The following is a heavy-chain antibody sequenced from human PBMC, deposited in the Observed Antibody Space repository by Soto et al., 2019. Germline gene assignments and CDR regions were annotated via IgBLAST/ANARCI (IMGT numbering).Heavy chain of an antibody. V-gene: IGHV3-53*01. CDR3: ARLNGEWSLRADAFDI. D-gene: IGHD3-3*01. CDR2: IYSGGST. J-gene: IGHJ3*02. Sequence: GGSLRLSCAAPGFTVSSNYMSWVRQAPGKGLEWVSVIYSGGSTYYADSVKGRFTISRDNSKNTLYLQMNSLRAEDTAVYYCARLNGEWSLRADAFDIWGQGTMVTVSS. CDR1: GFTVSSNY.